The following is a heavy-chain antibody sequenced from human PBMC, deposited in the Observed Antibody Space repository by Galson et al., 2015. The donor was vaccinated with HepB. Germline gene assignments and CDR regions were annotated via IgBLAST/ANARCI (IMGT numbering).Heavy chain of an antibody. CDR2: ISGNGAST. CDR3: AKVVGGVTDAFDI. J-gene: IGHJ3*02. CDR1: GFTFLNYA. Sequence: SLRLSCAASGFTFLNYAMHWVRQAPGKGLEWVSVISGNGASTYYTDSVKGRFTIFRDNSQNTVYLQMNSLRAEGTALYYCAKVVGGVTDAFDIWGQGTMVTVSS. D-gene: IGHD3-16*01. V-gene: IGHV3-23*01.